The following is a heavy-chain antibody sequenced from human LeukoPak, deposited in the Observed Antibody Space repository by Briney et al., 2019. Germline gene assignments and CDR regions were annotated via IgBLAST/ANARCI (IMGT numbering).Heavy chain of an antibody. CDR3: ARAHSSSWWSIDY. V-gene: IGHV1-2*02. J-gene: IGHJ4*02. CDR1: GYTFTGYY. Sequence: ASVKVSCKASGYTFTGYYMHWVRQAPGQGLEWMGWINPNSGGTNYAQKSQGRVTMTRDTSISTAYMELSRLRSDDTAVYYCARAHSSSWWSIDYWGQGTLVTVSS. CDR2: INPNSGGT. D-gene: IGHD6-13*01.